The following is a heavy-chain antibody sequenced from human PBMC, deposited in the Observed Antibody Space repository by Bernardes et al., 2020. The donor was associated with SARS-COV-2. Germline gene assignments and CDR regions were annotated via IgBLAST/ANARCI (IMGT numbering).Heavy chain of an antibody. CDR2: ITRGGSGS. D-gene: IGHD3-16*01. Sequence: GGSLRLSCVASGFTFDDYNMYWVRQAPAKGLEWVSLITRGGSGSWYGDSVKGRFTISRDNSKNSLYLQMNSLRTEDTAFYYCAKEIEVGGVWGGMDVWGQGTTVTVSS. CDR3: AKEIEVGGVWGGMDV. V-gene: IGHV3-43*01. CDR1: GFTFDDYN. J-gene: IGHJ6*02.